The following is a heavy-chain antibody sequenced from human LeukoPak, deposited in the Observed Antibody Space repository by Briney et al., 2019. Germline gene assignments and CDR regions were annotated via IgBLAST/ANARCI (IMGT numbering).Heavy chain of an antibody. J-gene: IGHJ4*02. V-gene: IGHV4-59*01. CDR1: GGSISSYY. CDR3: ARDPDGYNYFDY. Sequence: SETLSLTCTVSGGSISSYYWSWIRQPPGRGLEWIGYIYYSGSTNYNPSLKSRVTISVDTSKNQFSLKLSSVTAADTAVYYCARDPDGYNYFDYWGQGTLVTVSS. CDR2: IYYSGST. D-gene: IGHD5-24*01.